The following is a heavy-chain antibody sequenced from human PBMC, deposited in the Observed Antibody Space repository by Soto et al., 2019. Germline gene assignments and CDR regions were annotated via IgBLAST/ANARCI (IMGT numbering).Heavy chain of an antibody. J-gene: IGHJ4*02. D-gene: IGHD3-22*01. Sequence: PGGSLRLSCAASGVTFSSYAMSWVRQAPGKGLEWVSGISDSGGSTYYVDSVKGRFTISRDNSKNTLYLQMNSLRAEDTAVYYCAKYSGGYYYSFLDYWGQGTLVTVSS. CDR2: ISDSGGST. CDR1: GVTFSSYA. CDR3: AKYSGGYYYSFLDY. V-gene: IGHV3-23*01.